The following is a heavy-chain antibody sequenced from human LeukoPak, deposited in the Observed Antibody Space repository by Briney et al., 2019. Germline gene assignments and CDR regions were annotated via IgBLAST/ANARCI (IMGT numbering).Heavy chain of an antibody. Sequence: SETLSLTCTVSGGSISSSSYYWGWIRQPPGKGLEWIGSFYYSGSTYYNPSLKSRVTISVDTSKNQFSLKLSSLTAADTAVYYCAKGGGYSSGWYLYFDLWGRGTLVTVSS. CDR1: GGSISSSSYY. CDR3: AKGGGYSSGWYLYFDL. CDR2: FYYSGST. V-gene: IGHV4-39*01. J-gene: IGHJ2*01. D-gene: IGHD6-19*01.